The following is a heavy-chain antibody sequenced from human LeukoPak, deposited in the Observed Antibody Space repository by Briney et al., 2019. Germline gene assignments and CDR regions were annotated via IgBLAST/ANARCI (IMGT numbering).Heavy chain of an antibody. CDR3: ARAVSDYYGSGTLHPFDY. CDR1: GFTFDDYG. D-gene: IGHD3-10*01. CDR2: INWNGGNT. Sequence: GGSLRLSCAASGFTFDDYGMSWVRQAPGKGLEWVSGINWNGGNTGYAGSVKGRFTISRDNAKNSLYLQMNSLRAEDTALYYCARAVSDYYGSGTLHPFDYWGQGTLVTVSS. J-gene: IGHJ4*02. V-gene: IGHV3-20*04.